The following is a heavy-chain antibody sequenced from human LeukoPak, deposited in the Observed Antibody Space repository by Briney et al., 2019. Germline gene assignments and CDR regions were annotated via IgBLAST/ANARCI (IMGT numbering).Heavy chain of an antibody. V-gene: IGHV1-69*13. Sequence: ASVKVSCKASGGTFSSYAISWVRQAPGQGLEWMGGIIPIFGTANYAQKFQGRVTITADESTSTAYMELSSLRSEDTTVYYCAVAPDYYYYYMDVWGKGTTVTVSS. D-gene: IGHD2-15*01. CDR1: GGTFSSYA. CDR2: IIPIFGTA. CDR3: AVAPDYYYYYMDV. J-gene: IGHJ6*03.